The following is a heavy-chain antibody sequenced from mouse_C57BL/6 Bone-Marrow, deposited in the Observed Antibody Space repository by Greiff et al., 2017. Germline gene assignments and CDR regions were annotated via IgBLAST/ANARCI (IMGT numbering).Heavy chain of an antibody. CDR2: LSPNHGGT. V-gene: IGHV1-18*01. D-gene: IGHD2-3*01. Sequence: EVQLQQSGPELVKPGASVKIPCKASGYTFTDYNLDWVKQSHGKSLEWIGDLSPNHGGTIYTQTFHGRATLTVDKSSSTAYMGLRSLTSEDTAVYYCARSSMMVTTRGFEYWGQGTTLTVAA. CDR1: GYTFTDYN. J-gene: IGHJ2*01. CDR3: ARSSMMVTTRGFEY.